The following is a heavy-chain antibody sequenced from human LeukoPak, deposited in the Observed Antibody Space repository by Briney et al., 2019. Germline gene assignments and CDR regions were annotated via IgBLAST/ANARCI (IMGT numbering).Heavy chain of an antibody. D-gene: IGHD5-24*01. V-gene: IGHV4-59*01. CDR1: GGSISSYY. J-gene: IGHJ4*02. CDR3: ARRGRDGYIDY. CDR2: IYYSGST. Sequence: SETLSLTCTVSGGSISSYYWSWTRQPPGKGLEWIGYIYYSGSTNYNPSLKSRVTISVDTSKNQFSLKLSSVTAADTAVYYCARRGRDGYIDYWGQGTLVTVSS.